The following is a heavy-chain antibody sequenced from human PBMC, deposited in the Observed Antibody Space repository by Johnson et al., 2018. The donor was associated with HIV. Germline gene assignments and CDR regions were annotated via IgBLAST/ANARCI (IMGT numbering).Heavy chain of an antibody. Sequence: VLLLESGGGVVQPGGSLRLSCAASGFTFSTYWMNWVRQAPGKGLVWVSRLNSDGSRTDYADSVKGRFTISRDNAKNTLYLQMNSLRAEDTAVYYCTRGRHSLDAFDVWGQGTMVTVSS. J-gene: IGHJ3*01. CDR3: TRGRHSLDAFDV. CDR2: LNSDGSRT. V-gene: IGHV3-74*02. D-gene: IGHD2-21*01. CDR1: GFTFSTYW.